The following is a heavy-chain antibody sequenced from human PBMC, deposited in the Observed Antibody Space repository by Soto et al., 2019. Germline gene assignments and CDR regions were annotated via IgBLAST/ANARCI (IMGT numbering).Heavy chain of an antibody. V-gene: IGHV1-18*04. CDR1: GYTFTSYG. CDR3: ARFGVVRGVINYYGMDV. J-gene: IGHJ6*02. CDR2: ISAYNGNT. Sequence: ASVKVSCKASGYTFTSYGISWVRQAPGQGLEWMGWISAYNGNTNYAQKLQGRVTMTTDTSTSTAYMELRSLRSGDTAVYYCARFGVVRGVINYYGMDVWGQGTTVTVSS. D-gene: IGHD3-10*01.